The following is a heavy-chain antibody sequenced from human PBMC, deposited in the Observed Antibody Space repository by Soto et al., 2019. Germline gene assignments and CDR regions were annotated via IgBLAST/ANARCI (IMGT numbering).Heavy chain of an antibody. Sequence: QVQLQGSGPRLVKPSQTLSLTCSVSGASISSGAYFWTWIRHHPGKGLEWIGYIYYSVSTSYTYLPPSLKSQLTISVDTSKNLFSLRLTSVTAADTATYYCARDKGPDTYGQTRIRDYSYAMDVWGQGTTVIVSS. V-gene: IGHV4-31*01. CDR1: GASISSGAYF. CDR2: IYYSVST. J-gene: IGHJ6*02. CDR3: ARDKGPDTYGQTRIRDYSYAMDV. D-gene: IGHD5-18*01.